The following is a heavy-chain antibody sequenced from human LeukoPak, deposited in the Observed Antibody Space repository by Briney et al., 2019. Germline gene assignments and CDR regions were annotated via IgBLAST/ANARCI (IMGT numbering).Heavy chain of an antibody. CDR3: AKEGDEFRGYLDV. CDR2: IWYDGSKK. Sequence: GGSLRLSCAASGFTFSTYGMHWVRQVPGKGLEWVAIIWYDGSKKYYADSVKGRFTISKDFSRNTLHLQMHSLRDDDTAVYYCAKEGDEFRGYLDVWGKGTTVTVSS. D-gene: IGHD5-12*01. V-gene: IGHV3-33*06. CDR1: GFTFSTYG. J-gene: IGHJ6*04.